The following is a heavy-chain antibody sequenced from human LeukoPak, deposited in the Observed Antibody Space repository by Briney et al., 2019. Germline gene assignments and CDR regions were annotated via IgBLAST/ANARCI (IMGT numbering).Heavy chain of an antibody. J-gene: IGHJ4*02. CDR3: ARDLRTGYTYGYPLDY. CDR2: INQDGSLK. CDR1: GGSFSGYY. D-gene: IGHD5-18*01. V-gene: IGHV3-7*01. Sequence: PSETLSLTCAVYGGSFSGYYWSWIRQPPGKGLEWVANINQDGSLKYYVDSVKGRFTISRDNAKNSLYLQMNSLRAEDTAFYYYARDLRTGYTYGYPLDYWGQGTLVTVSS.